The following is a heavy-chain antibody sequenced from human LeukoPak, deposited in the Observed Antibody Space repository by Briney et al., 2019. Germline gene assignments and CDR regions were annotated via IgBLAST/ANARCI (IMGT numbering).Heavy chain of an antibody. CDR3: ARDVGSGSPLDY. V-gene: IGHV3-21*01. D-gene: IGHD1-26*01. CDR1: GFTFSSYS. CDR2: ISSSSSYI. J-gene: IGHJ4*02. Sequence: PGGXLRLSCAASGFTFSSYSMNWVRQAPGKGLEWVSSISSSSSYIYYADSVKGRFTISRDNAKNSLYLQMNSLRAEDTAVYYCARDVGSGSPLDYWGQGTLVTVSS.